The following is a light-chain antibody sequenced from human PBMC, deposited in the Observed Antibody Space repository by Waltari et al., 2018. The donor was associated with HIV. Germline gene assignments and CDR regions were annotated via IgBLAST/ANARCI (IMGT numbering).Light chain of an antibody. Sequence: QSALTQPASVSGSPGQSITISCTGTSSDVGGSNYVSWYQQHPGKAPNLMIYEVSNRPSGVSNRFSGSKSGNTASLTISGLQAEDEAAYYCSSYSITLRVVFGGGTKLTVL. CDR1: SSDVGGSNY. J-gene: IGLJ2*01. CDR2: EVS. V-gene: IGLV2-14*01. CDR3: SSYSITLRVV.